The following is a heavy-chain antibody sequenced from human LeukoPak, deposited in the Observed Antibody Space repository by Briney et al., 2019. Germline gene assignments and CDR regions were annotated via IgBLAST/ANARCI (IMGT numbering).Heavy chain of an antibody. CDR2: IYSGGST. V-gene: IGHV3-66*02. CDR1: GFTVSSNY. CDR3: ARAPGSSLRGYYYYYMDV. Sequence: PGGSLRLSCAASGFTVSSNYMSWVRQAPGKGLEWVSVIYSGGSTYYADSVKGRFTISRDNSKNTLYLQMNSLRAEDTAVYYCARAPGSSLRGYYYYYMDVWGKGTTVTVSS. J-gene: IGHJ6*03. D-gene: IGHD3-10*01.